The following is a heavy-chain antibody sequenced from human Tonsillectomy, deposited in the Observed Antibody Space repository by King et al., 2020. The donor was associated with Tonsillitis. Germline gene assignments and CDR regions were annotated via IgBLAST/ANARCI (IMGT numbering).Heavy chain of an antibody. CDR3: ARVDREYIGSYLSFHY. D-gene: IGHD1-26*01. Sequence: VQLVESGAEVKKPGASVKVSCKASGYTFTSYGISWVRQAPGQGLEWMGWISAYNGNTNYAQKLQGRVTMTTDTSTSTAYMELRSLRSDDTAVFYCARVDREYIGSYLSFHYWGQGTLVTVSS. CDR2: ISAYNGNT. CDR1: GYTFTSYG. V-gene: IGHV1-18*01. J-gene: IGHJ4*02.